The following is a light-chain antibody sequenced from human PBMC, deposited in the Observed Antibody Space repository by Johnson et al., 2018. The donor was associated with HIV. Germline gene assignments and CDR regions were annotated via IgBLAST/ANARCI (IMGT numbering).Light chain of an antibody. J-gene: IGLJ1*01. V-gene: IGLV1-51*01. CDR1: SSNIGNNY. CDR2: DND. Sequence: QSVLTQPPSVSAAPGQKVTISCSGTSSNIGNNYVSWYQQLPGLAPKLLIYDNDKRPPGIPERFSASKSGTSATLGITGLQTGDEADYYCGKWDSSLSAGVFGTGTWVAVL. CDR3: GKWDSSLSAGV.